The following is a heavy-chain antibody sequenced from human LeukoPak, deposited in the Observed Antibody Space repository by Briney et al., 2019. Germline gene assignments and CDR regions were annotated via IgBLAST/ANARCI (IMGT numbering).Heavy chain of an antibody. V-gene: IGHV1-2*02. D-gene: IGHD2-21*02. Sequence: ASVKVSCKASGYTFTGYYMHWVRQAPGQGLEWMGWINPNSGGTNYAQKFQGRVTMTRDTSIGTAYMELSRLRSDDTAVYYCARVCGGDCYGYYYGMDVWGQGTTVTVSS. CDR1: GYTFTGYY. J-gene: IGHJ6*02. CDR3: ARVCGGDCYGYYYGMDV. CDR2: INPNSGGT.